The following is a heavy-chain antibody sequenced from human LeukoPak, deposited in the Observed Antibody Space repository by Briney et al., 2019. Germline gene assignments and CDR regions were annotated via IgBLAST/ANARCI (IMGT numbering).Heavy chain of an antibody. CDR3: ARVQRYDFWSGYVY. J-gene: IGHJ4*02. Sequence: ASVKVSCKASGGTFSSYAISWVRQAPGQGLEWMGGIIPIFGTANHAQKSQGRVTITADESTSTAYMELSSLRSEDTAVYYCARVQRYDFWSGYVYWGQGTLVTVSS. CDR2: IIPIFGTA. D-gene: IGHD3-3*01. CDR1: GGTFSSYA. V-gene: IGHV1-69*13.